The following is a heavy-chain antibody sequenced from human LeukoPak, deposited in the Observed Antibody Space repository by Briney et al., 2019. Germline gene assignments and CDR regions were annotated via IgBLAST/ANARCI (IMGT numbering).Heavy chain of an antibody. V-gene: IGHV1-2*02. J-gene: IGHJ4*02. CDR3: ARGAVTLVWYYFDY. CDR1: GSTFTGSY. CDR2: INPNSGGT. D-gene: IGHD4-17*01. Sequence: ASVKLCCTASGSTFTGSYMHWVRQAPGPGLEWMGWINPNSGGTNYAQKFQGRVTMTRDTSISTAYMELSRLRSDDTAVYYCARGAVTLVWYYFDYWGQGTLVTVSS.